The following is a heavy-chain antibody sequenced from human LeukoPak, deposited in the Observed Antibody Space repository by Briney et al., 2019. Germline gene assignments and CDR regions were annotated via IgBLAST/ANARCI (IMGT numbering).Heavy chain of an antibody. D-gene: IGHD6-25*01. CDR1: GVAISGYW. V-gene: IGHV3-7*01. CDR3: ATGGGPFDN. Sequence: GGSLRLSCAASGVAISGYWMSWVRQAPGKGLEWVANIKQDGSERYYVDSVKGRFTISRDNAKNSVSLQMNSLRVEDTALYYCATGGGPFDNWGQGTLVAVSS. CDR2: IKQDGSER. J-gene: IGHJ4*02.